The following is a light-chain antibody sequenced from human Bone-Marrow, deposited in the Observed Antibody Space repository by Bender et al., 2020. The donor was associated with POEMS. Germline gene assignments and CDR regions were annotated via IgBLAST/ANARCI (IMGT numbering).Light chain of an antibody. Sequence: SALTQPASVSGSPGQSITISCTGTSSDVGSYNLASWYQQHPGKAPKVMIYEVTKRPSGVSNRFSGSKSGNTASLTITGLQAEDEADYYCCSYAGSDTLMFGGGTKLTVL. CDR2: EVT. V-gene: IGLV2-23*02. CDR3: CSYAGSDTLM. CDR1: SSDVGSYNL. J-gene: IGLJ3*02.